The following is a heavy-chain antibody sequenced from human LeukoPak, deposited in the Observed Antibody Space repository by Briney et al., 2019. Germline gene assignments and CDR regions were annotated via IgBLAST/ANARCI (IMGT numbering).Heavy chain of an antibody. Sequence: SGGSLRLSCAASGFTFDDYGMSWVRQAPGKGLEWVSGINWNGGSTGYADSVKGRFTISRDNAKNSPYLQMNSLRAEDTALYYCARERHYDYAWGSYYPPHFDYWGQGTLVTVSS. CDR2: INWNGGST. CDR1: GFTFDDYG. V-gene: IGHV3-20*04. J-gene: IGHJ4*02. D-gene: IGHD3-16*01. CDR3: ARERHYDYAWGSYYPPHFDY.